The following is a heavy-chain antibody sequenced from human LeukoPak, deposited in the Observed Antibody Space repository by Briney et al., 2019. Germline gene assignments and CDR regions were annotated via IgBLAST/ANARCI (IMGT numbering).Heavy chain of an antibody. Sequence: GGSLRLSCAPPGFTLSRYAMSWVRHAPGKGLEWVSAISGSGGSTYDADSVKGRFTISRDNSKSTLYLQMNSLRAEDTAVYYCAKDSIVEIVVVPAAMVDYYFDYWGQGTLVTVSS. V-gene: IGHV3-23*01. J-gene: IGHJ4*02. CDR3: AKDSIVEIVVVPAAMVDYYFDY. CDR2: ISGSGGST. CDR1: GFTLSRYA. D-gene: IGHD2-2*03.